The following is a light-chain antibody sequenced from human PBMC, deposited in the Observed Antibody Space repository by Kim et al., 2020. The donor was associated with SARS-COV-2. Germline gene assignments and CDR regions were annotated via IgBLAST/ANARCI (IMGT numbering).Light chain of an antibody. Sequence: GEKATPSCRASQTVSSSYLAWYQQKPGQAPRLLIYGASSRATAIPDRFSGSGSGTDFTLTISRLEPEDFAVYFCQQYGDSPRTFGQGTKVDIK. J-gene: IGKJ1*01. CDR1: QTVSSSY. CDR3: QQYGDSPRT. V-gene: IGKV3-20*01. CDR2: GAS.